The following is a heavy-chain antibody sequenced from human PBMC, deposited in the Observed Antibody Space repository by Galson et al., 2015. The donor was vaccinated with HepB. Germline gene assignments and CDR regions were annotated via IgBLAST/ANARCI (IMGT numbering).Heavy chain of an antibody. CDR1: GYNLTSYW. J-gene: IGHJ4*02. CDR3: ARQAFYSAGSYFDY. CDR2: MDPSDSYA. V-gene: IGHV5-10-1*01. D-gene: IGHD3-10*01. Sequence: QSGAEVKKPGESLRISCEASGYNLTSYWITWVRQMPGKGLEWMGRMDPSDSYANYRLSFEGHVTISADKSISTAYLQWSSLKASDTAMYYCARQAFYSAGSYFDYWGQGTLVTVSS.